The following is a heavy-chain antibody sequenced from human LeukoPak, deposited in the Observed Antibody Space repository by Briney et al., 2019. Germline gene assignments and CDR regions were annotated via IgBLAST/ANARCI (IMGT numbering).Heavy chain of an antibody. V-gene: IGHV4-4*07. CDR2: IYHNGGT. CDR3: ARQAYDSIGFYDY. J-gene: IGHJ4*02. D-gene: IGHD3-22*01. CDR1: GGSIRGYY. Sequence: SETLSLTCTVSGGSIRGYYWSWIRQVAGKGLEWIGRIYHNGGTNDNPSLRSRVTMSVDTSKNQFSLKLNSVTAADTAVYYCARQAYDSIGFYDYWGQGTLVTVSS.